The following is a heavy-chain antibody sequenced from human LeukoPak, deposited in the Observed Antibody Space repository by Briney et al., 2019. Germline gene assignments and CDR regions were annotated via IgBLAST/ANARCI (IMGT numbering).Heavy chain of an antibody. J-gene: IGHJ4*02. D-gene: IGHD1-26*01. CDR1: GFTFSSYG. CDR3: ARSRGRGGELLGVDY. V-gene: IGHV3-30*03. Sequence: GGSLRLSCAASGFTFSSYGMHWVRQAPDKGLEWVAVISYDGSKKYYVDSVKGRFTISRDNSKNTLYLQMNSLRAEDTAVYYWARSRGRGGELLGVDYWGQGTLVTVSS. CDR2: ISYDGSKK.